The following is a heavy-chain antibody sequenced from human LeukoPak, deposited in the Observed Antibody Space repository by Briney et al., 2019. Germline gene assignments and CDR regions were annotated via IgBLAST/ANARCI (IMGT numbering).Heavy chain of an antibody. V-gene: IGHV3-23*01. CDR1: GFTFSSYA. CDR3: AKARDSSGYYSGVDY. CDR2: ISGSGGST. Sequence: PGGSLRLSCAASGFTFSSYAMSWVRQAPGKGLEWVSAISGSGGSTNYADSVKGRFTISRDNSKNTLYLQMNSLRAEDTAVYYCAKARDSSGYYSGVDYWGQGTLVTVSS. J-gene: IGHJ4*02. D-gene: IGHD3-22*01.